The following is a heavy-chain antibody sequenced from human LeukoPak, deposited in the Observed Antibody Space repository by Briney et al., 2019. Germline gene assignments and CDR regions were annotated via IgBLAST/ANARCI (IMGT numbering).Heavy chain of an antibody. V-gene: IGHV3-30-3*01. CDR3: ARAPPTSGSYSTGAFDI. CDR2: ISYDGSNK. Sequence: PGRSLRLSCAASGFTFSSCAMHWVRQAPGKGLEWVAVISYDGSNKYYADSVKGRFTISRDNSKNTLYLQMNSLGAEDTAVYYCARAPPTSGSYSTGAFDIWGQGTMVTVSS. CDR1: GFTFSSCA. D-gene: IGHD1-26*01. J-gene: IGHJ3*02.